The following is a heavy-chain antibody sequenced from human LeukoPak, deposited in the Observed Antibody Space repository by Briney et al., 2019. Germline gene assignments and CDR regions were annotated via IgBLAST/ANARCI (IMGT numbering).Heavy chain of an antibody. V-gene: IGHV4-59*01. CDR3: ARDQGGLYDY. CDR1: GGSINKFY. Sequence: SETLSLTCTVSGGSINKFYWSWIRQSPGKGLEWIGNIYFTGTTKYSPSLKSRVTMSVDTSENRLSLKLSSVTAADTALYYCARDQGGLYDYWGQGTVVTVSS. D-gene: IGHD1-26*01. CDR2: IYFTGTT. J-gene: IGHJ4*02.